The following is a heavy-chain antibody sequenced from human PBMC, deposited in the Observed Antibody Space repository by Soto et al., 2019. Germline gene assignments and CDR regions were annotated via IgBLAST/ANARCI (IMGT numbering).Heavy chain of an antibody. CDR1: GGSISSNNW. J-gene: IGHJ4*02. V-gene: IGHV4-4*02. D-gene: IGHD3-22*01. CDR3: AREYYYDNSAYFDF. CDR2: IYQSGNT. Sequence: SETLSLTCAVSGGSISSNNWWSWVRQPPGRGLEWIGEIYQSGNTNYNPSLRSRVTLSVDKSKQQFSLKLSSVTAADTAVYYCAREYYYDNSAYFDFWGQGILVTVSS.